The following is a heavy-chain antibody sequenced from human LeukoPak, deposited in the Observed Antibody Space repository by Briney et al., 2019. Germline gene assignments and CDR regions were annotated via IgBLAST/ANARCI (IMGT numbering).Heavy chain of an antibody. Sequence: GGSLRLSCAASGFTFSSYGMHWVRQAPGKGLEWVAVIWYDGSNKYYADSVKGRFTISRDNSKNTLYLQMYSLRAEDTAVYYCATEPSTYYYDSSGEVYFQHWGQGTLVTVSS. CDR1: GFTFSSYG. J-gene: IGHJ1*01. V-gene: IGHV3-33*08. CDR2: IWYDGSNK. D-gene: IGHD3-22*01. CDR3: ATEPSTYYYDSSGEVYFQH.